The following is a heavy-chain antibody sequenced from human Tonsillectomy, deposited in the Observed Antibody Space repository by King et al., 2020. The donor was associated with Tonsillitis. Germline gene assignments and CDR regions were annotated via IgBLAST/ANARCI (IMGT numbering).Heavy chain of an antibody. CDR1: GGSISSGGYS. CDR2: IYHSGST. CDR3: ARGDVTFFDY. D-gene: IGHD1-14*01. Sequence: QLQESGSGLVKPSQTLSLTCAVSGGSISSGGYSWSWIRQPPGKGLEWIGYIYHSGSTYYNPSLKSRVTLSVDRSKNQFSLKLSSVTAADTAVYYCARGDVTFFDYWGQGTLVTVSS. J-gene: IGHJ4*02. V-gene: IGHV4-30-2*01.